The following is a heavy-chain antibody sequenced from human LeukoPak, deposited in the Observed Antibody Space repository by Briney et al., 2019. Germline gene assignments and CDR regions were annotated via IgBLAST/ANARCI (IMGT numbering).Heavy chain of an antibody. D-gene: IGHD1-26*01. Sequence: ASVKVSCKASGYTFTSYYIHWVRQAPGRGLEWMGIINPSGGSTSYAQKFQGRVTMTRDMSTSTVYMELSSLRSEDTAVYYCASDDSGSFVFDYWGQGTLVTVSS. CDR1: GYTFTSYY. V-gene: IGHV1-46*01. CDR2: INPSGGST. J-gene: IGHJ4*02. CDR3: ASDDSGSFVFDY.